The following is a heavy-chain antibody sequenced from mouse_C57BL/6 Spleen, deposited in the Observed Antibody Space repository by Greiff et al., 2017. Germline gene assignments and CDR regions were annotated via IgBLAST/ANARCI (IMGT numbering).Heavy chain of an antibody. CDR3: ARAHYGSSYDYFDY. V-gene: IGHV1-4*01. D-gene: IGHD1-1*01. CDR2: INPSSGYT. Sequence: QVQLKESGAELARPGASVKMSCKASGYTFTSYTMHWVKQRPGQGLEWIGYINPSSGYTKYNQKFKDKATLTADKSSSTAYMQLSSLTSEDSAVYYCARAHYGSSYDYFDYWGQGTTLTVSS. J-gene: IGHJ2*01. CDR1: GYTFTSYT.